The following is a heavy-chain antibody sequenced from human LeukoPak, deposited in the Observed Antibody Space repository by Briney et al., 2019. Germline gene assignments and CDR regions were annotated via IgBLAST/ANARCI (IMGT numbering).Heavy chain of an antibody. J-gene: IGHJ4*01. CDR2: LSGSGITT. CDR1: GSTFSNSA. Sequence: GGSLRLSCAASGSTFSNSAMSWVRQAPGKGLEWVSTLSGSGITTYYADSVKGRFTISRDNSKNTLYLQMNTLRAEDSALYYCAKGIYSSGWSYFDYWGHGTLVTASS. V-gene: IGHV3-23*01. D-gene: IGHD6-19*01. CDR3: AKGIYSSGWSYFDY.